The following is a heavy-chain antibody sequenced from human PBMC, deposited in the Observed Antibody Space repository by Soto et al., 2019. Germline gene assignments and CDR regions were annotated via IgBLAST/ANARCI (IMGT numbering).Heavy chain of an antibody. V-gene: IGHV4-34*01. CDR2: SNHSGST. J-gene: IGHJ4*02. Sequence: SETLSLTCAVFGGSFSGYFWSWIRQPPGKGLEWIGESNHSGSTNYNPSLKSRVTISMDTSKNQFSLKLSSVTAADTAVHYCARRRDGNNRQHKNYFDYWGQGTLVTVSS. D-gene: IGHD1-1*01. CDR1: GGSFSGYF. CDR3: ARRRDGNNRQHKNYFDY.